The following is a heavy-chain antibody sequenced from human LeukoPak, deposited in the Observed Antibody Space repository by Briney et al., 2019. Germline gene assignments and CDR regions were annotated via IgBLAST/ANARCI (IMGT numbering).Heavy chain of an antibody. CDR2: IYYSGST. Sequence: SETLSLTCTVSGGSISSSSYYWGWLRQPPGTGLEWLGSIYYSGSTYYNPSLKSRVTISVDTSKNQFSLKLSSVTAADTAVYYCARRDIVVVPAPLYYFDYWGQGTLVTVSS. D-gene: IGHD2-2*01. CDR3: ARRDIVVVPAPLYYFDY. CDR1: GGSISSSSYY. V-gene: IGHV4-39*01. J-gene: IGHJ4*02.